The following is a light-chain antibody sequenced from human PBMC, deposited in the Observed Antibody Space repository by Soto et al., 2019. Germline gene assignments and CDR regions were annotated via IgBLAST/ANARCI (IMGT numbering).Light chain of an antibody. V-gene: IGKV3-20*01. CDR1: QSVSSNY. Sequence: EIVLTQSPATLSLSPGERATLSCRASQSVSSNYLAWYQQKPGQAPRLLIYDTSSRASDIPDRFSGSGSGTDFTLTISRLEPEDFAVYFCQQYGSSPTFGQGTKLDIK. J-gene: IGKJ1*01. CDR3: QQYGSSPT. CDR2: DTS.